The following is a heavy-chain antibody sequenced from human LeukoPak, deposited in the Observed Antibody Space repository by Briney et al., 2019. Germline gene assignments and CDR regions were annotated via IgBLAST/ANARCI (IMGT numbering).Heavy chain of an antibody. V-gene: IGHV3-33*01. J-gene: IGHJ6*04. CDR3: ARDAYGDDGIGGGMDV. Sequence: GGSLRLSCAASGFTFGSFGMHWVRQAPGKGLEWVAVIWYDGGKKLYPDSVRGRFTISRDNSKNTLDLQMNSLRAEDTAVYYCARDAYGDDGIGGGMDVWGKGTTVTVSS. D-gene: IGHD4-17*01. CDR1: GFTFGSFG. CDR2: IWYDGGKK.